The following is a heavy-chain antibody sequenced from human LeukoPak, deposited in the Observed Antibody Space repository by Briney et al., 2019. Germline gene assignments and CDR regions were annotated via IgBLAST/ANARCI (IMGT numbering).Heavy chain of an antibody. CDR1: GFTFSTYD. Sequence: QTGGSLRLSCAASGFTFSTYDMHWVRQAAGKGLEWVSGIDKGGATYYSGSVTGRFTMPRENAQKSLYLQMNSLRAGDTAVYYCVRGGDPDAFDIWGQGTMVTVSS. CDR3: VRGGDPDAFDI. J-gene: IGHJ3*02. V-gene: IGHV3-13*01. CDR2: IDKGGAT. D-gene: IGHD2-21*01.